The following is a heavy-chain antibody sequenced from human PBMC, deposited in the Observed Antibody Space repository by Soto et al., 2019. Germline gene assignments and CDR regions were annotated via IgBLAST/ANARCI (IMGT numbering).Heavy chain of an antibody. CDR3: AGAQGSPDGAGDY. CDR1: GYTFTSYA. V-gene: IGHV1-3*01. D-gene: IGHD2-15*01. J-gene: IGHJ4*02. CDR2: INAGNGNT. Sequence: QVQLVQSGAEVKKPGASVKVSCKASGYTFTSYAMHWVRQAPGQSLEWMGWINAGNGNTKYSQKFQGRVTITRDASASTAYMELSSLRSEDTAVYYCAGAQGSPDGAGDYWGQGTLVTVSS.